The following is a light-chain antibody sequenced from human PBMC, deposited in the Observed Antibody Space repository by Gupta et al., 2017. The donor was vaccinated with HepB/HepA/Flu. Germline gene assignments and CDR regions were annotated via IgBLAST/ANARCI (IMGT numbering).Light chain of an antibody. CDR3: STYTSSSTRV. Sequence: QSALTQPASVSGSPGPSITISCTGTCSDVGGYYYVYWYQQYPDKAPKLMIYDVSYRPAGVANRFSGSKSGNTASLTISEVQAEDEADYYGSTYTSSSTRVFGGGTKLTVL. CDR1: CSDVGGYYY. CDR2: DVS. V-gene: IGLV2-14*01. J-gene: IGLJ3*02.